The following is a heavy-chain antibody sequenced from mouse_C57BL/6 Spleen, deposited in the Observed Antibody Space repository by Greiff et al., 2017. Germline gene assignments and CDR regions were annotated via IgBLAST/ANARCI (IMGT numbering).Heavy chain of an antibody. Sequence: QVQLKQSGPELVKPGASVKISCKASGYAFSSSWMNWVKQRPGKGLEWIGRIYPGDGDTNYNGQFNGKATLTADKSSSTAYMQLSSLTSEDSAVYFCAREGGSSYPYYAMDYWGQGTSVTVSS. CDR3: AREGGSSYPYYAMDY. V-gene: IGHV1-82*01. CDR1: GYAFSSSW. D-gene: IGHD1-1*01. J-gene: IGHJ4*01. CDR2: IYPGDGDT.